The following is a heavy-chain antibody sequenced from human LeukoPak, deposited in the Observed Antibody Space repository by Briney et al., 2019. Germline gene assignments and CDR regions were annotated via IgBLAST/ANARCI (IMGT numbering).Heavy chain of an antibody. CDR2: INWNGGST. V-gene: IGHV3-20*04. Sequence: GGSLRLSCAASGFTFSSYGMSWVRQAPGKGLEWVSGINWNGGSTGYADSVKGRFTISRDNAKNSLYLQMNSLRAEDTALYYCARAHHYASPEYYYYYMDVWGKGTTVTVSS. CDR1: GFTFSSYG. J-gene: IGHJ6*03. D-gene: IGHD3-16*01. CDR3: ARAHHYASPEYYYYYMDV.